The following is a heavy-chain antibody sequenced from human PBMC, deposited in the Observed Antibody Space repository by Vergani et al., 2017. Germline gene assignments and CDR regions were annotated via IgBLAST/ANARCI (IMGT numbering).Heavy chain of an antibody. CDR2: ISSSSSYI. J-gene: IGHJ2*01. D-gene: IGHD6-6*01. Sequence: EVQLVESGGGLVKPGGSLRLSCAASGFTFSSYSMNWVRQAPGKGLEWVSSISSSSSYIYYADSVKGRFTISRDNAKNSLYLQMNSLRAEDTAVYYCARXLLSSIAATRYFDLWGRGTLVTVSS. V-gene: IGHV3-21*01. CDR1: GFTFSSYS. CDR3: ARXLLSSIAATRYFDL.